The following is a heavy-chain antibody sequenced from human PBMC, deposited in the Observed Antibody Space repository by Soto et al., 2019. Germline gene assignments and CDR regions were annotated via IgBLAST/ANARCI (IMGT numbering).Heavy chain of an antibody. CDR3: ARINWNGEAFLEY. J-gene: IGHJ4*02. Sequence: SGPTLVNPTQTLTLTCTFSGFSLSTSGMCVSWIRQPPGKALQWLVLIDWDDYKYYSTSLKTRLTISKDTSKNQVVLTMTNMDPVDTATYYCARINWNGEAFLEYWGQGTMVTVSS. CDR2: IDWDDYK. CDR1: GFSLSTSGMC. V-gene: IGHV2-70*01. D-gene: IGHD1-1*01.